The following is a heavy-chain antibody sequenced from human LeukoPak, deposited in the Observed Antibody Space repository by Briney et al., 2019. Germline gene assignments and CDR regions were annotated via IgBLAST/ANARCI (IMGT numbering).Heavy chain of an antibody. J-gene: IGHJ5*02. V-gene: IGHV4-30-2*01. CDR3: AARSGGDPNWFDP. Sequence: SETLSLTCAVSGGSISSGGYSWSWIRQPPGKGLEWIGYIYHSGSTYYNPSLKSRVTISVDRSKNQFSLKLSSVTAADTAVYYCAARSGGDPNWFDPGAREPWSPSPQ. CDR2: IYHSGST. D-gene: IGHD2-15*01. CDR1: GGSISSGGYS.